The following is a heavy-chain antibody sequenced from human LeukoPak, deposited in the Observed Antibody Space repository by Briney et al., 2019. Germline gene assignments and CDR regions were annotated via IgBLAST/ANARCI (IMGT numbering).Heavy chain of an antibody. CDR1: GYTFTSYY. J-gene: IGHJ6*04. CDR2: INPSGGST. D-gene: IGHD6-19*01. V-gene: IGHV1-46*01. CDR3: AREGQWLVLVGRVGLDV. Sequence: ASVKVSCKASGYTFTSYYMHWVRQAPGQGLEWMGIINPSGGSTSYAQKFQGRVTMTRDMSTSTVYMELSSLRFEDTAVYYCAREGQWLVLVGRVGLDVWGKGTTVTVSS.